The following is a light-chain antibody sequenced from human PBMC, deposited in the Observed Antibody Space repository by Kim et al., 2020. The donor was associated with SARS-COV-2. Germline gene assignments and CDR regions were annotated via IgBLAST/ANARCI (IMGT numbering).Light chain of an antibody. CDR2: KTS. CDR1: QSSSYY. CDR3: QQYDNYLYA. V-gene: IGKV1-5*03. J-gene: IGKJ2*01. Sequence: SASVGDSVTISCRASQSSSYYVAWYQQKPGTAPKLLIYKTSRLESGVPSRFSGSWSGTEFTLTISSLQPDDFATYYCQQYDNYLYACGQGTKLEI.